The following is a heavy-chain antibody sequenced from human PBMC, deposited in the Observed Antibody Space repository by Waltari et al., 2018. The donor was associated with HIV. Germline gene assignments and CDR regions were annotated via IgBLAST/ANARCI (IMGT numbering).Heavy chain of an antibody. CDR2: ISVSGGST. D-gene: IGHD3-22*01. CDR1: GFLFSSYP. V-gene: IGHV3-23*01. Sequence: VQLLESGGGLVQPGRSLRLSCAASGFLFSSYPVSWVRQAPGKGLQWVACISVSGGSTYYADSVKGRFTISRDNSKNTLYLQMNSLRAEDTAVYYCAKDIRTYYDSSGPLGYWGQGTLVTVSS. J-gene: IGHJ4*02. CDR3: AKDIRTYYDSSGPLGY.